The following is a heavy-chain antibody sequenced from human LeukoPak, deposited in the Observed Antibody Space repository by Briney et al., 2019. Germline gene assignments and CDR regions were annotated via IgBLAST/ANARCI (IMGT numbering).Heavy chain of an antibody. Sequence: ASVKVSCKASGYTFTGYYMHWVRQAPGQGLEWMGRINPNSGGTNYAQKFQGRVTMTRDTSISTACMELSRLRSDDTAVYYCARERPRIAAAGRNYYYYGMDVWGQGTTVTVSS. CDR3: ARERPRIAAAGRNYYYYGMDV. CDR1: GYTFTGYY. CDR2: INPNSGGT. J-gene: IGHJ6*02. V-gene: IGHV1-2*06. D-gene: IGHD6-13*01.